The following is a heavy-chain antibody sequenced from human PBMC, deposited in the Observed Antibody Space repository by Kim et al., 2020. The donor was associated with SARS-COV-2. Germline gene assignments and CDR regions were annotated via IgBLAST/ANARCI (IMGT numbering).Heavy chain of an antibody. D-gene: IGHD3-22*01. CDR1: GFTFSSYG. Sequence: GGSLRLSCAASGFTFSSYGMHWVRQAPGKGLEWVAVIWYDGSNKYYADSVKGRFTISRDNSKNTLYLQMNSLRAEDTAVYYCSRDTYYYDSSGYNNWFDPGGERTLVTVSS. J-gene: IGHJ5*02. CDR3: SRDTYYYDSSGYNNWFDP. V-gene: IGHV3-33*01. CDR2: IWYDGSNK.